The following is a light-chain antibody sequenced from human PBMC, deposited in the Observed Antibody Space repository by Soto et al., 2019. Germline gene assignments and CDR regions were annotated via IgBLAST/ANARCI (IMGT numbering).Light chain of an antibody. Sequence: EIVLTQSPGTLSLSPGEEATLSCRASQSVRSNYLAWYQQRSGQAPRLLISGASSRATGIPERFSGSGSGTDFTLTISRLEPEDFAVYYCQQYGEIPPLYTFGQGTKLEIK. CDR2: GAS. CDR1: QSVRSNY. J-gene: IGKJ2*01. CDR3: QQYGEIPPLYT. V-gene: IGKV3-20*01.